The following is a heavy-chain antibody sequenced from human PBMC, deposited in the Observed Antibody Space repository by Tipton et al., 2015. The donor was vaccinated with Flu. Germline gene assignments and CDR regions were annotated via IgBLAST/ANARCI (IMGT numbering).Heavy chain of an antibody. Sequence: TLSLTCTVSGGYISSSSYYWGWIRQPPGKGLEWIGSIYYSGSTYYNPSLKSRVTISVDTSKNQFSLKLSSVTAADTAVYYCARFISIAAVADYWGQGTLVTVSS. J-gene: IGHJ4*02. CDR2: IYYSGST. V-gene: IGHV4-39*07. CDR1: GGYISSSSYY. D-gene: IGHD6-13*01. CDR3: ARFISIAAVADY.